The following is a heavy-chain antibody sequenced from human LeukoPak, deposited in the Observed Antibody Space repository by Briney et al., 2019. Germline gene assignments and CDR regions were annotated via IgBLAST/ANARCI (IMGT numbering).Heavy chain of an antibody. CDR3: ARRPLYSRPFDY. Sequence: SETLSLTCAVYGGPYSGYYWSWIRQPPGKALEWIGEINHSESTNYNPSLKSRVTISVDTSKNQFSLKLSSVTAADTAVYYCARRPLYSRPFDYWGQGTLVTVSS. J-gene: IGHJ4*02. V-gene: IGHV4-34*01. CDR2: INHSEST. D-gene: IGHD6-13*01. CDR1: GGPYSGYY.